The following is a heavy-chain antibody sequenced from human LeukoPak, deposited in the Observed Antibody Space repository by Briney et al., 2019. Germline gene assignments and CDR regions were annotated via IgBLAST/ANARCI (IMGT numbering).Heavy chain of an antibody. Sequence: SETLSLTCTVSGGSISSYYWSWIRQPPGKGLEGIGYIYYSGSTNYNPSLKSRGTISVDTSKNQLSLKLSSVTAADTAVYYCARWTVPADFWSGPYYFDYWGQGTLVTVSS. J-gene: IGHJ4*02. CDR1: GGSISSYY. D-gene: IGHD3-3*01. CDR3: ARWTVPADFWSGPYYFDY. CDR2: IYYSGST. V-gene: IGHV4-59*01.